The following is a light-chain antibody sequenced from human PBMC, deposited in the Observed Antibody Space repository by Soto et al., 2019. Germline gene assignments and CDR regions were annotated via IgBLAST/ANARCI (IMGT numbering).Light chain of an antibody. CDR1: QSVTSTY. CDR3: QRYNRWPLA. V-gene: IGKV3-15*01. CDR2: DAY. J-gene: IGKJ4*01. Sequence: EIVLTQSPGTLSLSPGERATLSCRASQSVTSTYLAWYQQKPGQAPRLLIYDAYIRATGVPARFSASGSGTEFTLTINSLQSEDFAVYYCQRYNRWPLAFGGGTKVDIK.